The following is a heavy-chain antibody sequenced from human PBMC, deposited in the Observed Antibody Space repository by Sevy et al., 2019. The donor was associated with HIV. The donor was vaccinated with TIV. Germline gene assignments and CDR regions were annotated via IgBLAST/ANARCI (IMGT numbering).Heavy chain of an antibody. CDR3: ARDRSESATVTTGNFDY. CDR2: ISSSSSTI. D-gene: IGHD4-4*01. V-gene: IGHV3-48*02. CDR1: GFTFSSYS. Sequence: GGSLRLSCAASGFTFSSYSMNWVRQAPGKGLEWVSYISSSSSTIYYADSVKGRFTISRDNAKNSLYLQMNSLRDEDTAVYYCARDRSESATVTTGNFDYWGQGTLVTVSS. J-gene: IGHJ4*02.